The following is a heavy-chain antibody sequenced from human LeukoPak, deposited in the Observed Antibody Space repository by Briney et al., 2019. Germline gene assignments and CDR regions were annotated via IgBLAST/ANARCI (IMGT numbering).Heavy chain of an antibody. CDR2: IYYSGST. CDR1: GGSISSYY. CDR3: AREPHQEAMSRRAFDI. Sequence: PSETLSLTCTVSGGSISSYYWSWIRQPPGKGLEWIGYIYYSGSTNYNPSLKSRVTISVDTSKNQFSLKLSSVTAADTAVYYCAREPHQEAMSRRAFDIWGQGTMVTVSS. J-gene: IGHJ3*02. D-gene: IGHD5-18*01. V-gene: IGHV4-59*01.